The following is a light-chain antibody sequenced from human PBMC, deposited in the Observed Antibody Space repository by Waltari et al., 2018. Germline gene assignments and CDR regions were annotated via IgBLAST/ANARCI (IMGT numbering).Light chain of an antibody. CDR3: SSYTSSSTLV. J-gene: IGLJ3*02. CDR2: DVS. CDR1: SSDVGGYNY. Sequence: QSALTQPASVSGSPGQSITISCTGTSSDVGGYNYVSWYQQHPGKAPKLMIYDVSNRPSGVCNRFSGSKSDNTASLTISGLQAEDEADYYCSSYTSSSTLVFGGGTKLTVL. V-gene: IGLV2-14*01.